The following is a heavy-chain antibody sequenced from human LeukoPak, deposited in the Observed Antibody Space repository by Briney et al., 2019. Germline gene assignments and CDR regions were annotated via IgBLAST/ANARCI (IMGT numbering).Heavy chain of an antibody. D-gene: IGHD1-26*01. J-gene: IGHJ4*02. Sequence: ASVKVSCKASGYTFSSYGISWVRQAPGQGLERMGWISAYNGNTNYAQKLQGRVTMTTDTSTSTAYMELRSLRSDDTAVYYCARGVDSGSYYVMDYWGQGTLVSVSS. CDR2: ISAYNGNT. V-gene: IGHV1-18*01. CDR3: ARGVDSGSYYVMDY. CDR1: GYTFSSYG.